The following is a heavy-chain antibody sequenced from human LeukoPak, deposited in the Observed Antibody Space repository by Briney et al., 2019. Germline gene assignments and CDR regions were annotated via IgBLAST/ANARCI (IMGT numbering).Heavy chain of an antibody. D-gene: IGHD3-3*01. CDR2: ISWNSGSI. J-gene: IGHJ4*02. CDR3: AKGIYDFWSGYHY. Sequence: GRSLRLSCAASGFTFDDYAMHWVRHAPGKGLEWVSGISWNSGSIGYADSVKGRFTISRDNAKNSLYLQMNSLRAEDTALYYCAKGIYDFWSGYHYWGQGTLVTVSS. CDR1: GFTFDDYA. V-gene: IGHV3-9*01.